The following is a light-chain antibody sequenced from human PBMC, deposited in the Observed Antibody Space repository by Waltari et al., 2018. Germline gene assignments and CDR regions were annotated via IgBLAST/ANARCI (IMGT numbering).Light chain of an antibody. CDR1: QSINNW. CDR2: DAS. J-gene: IGKJ1*01. Sequence: DIQMTQSPSTLSASVGDRVTITCRASQSINNWLAWFQQKPGKAPKLLIYDASRLESGGPSRFSGSGSGTEVTLTISSLQPDDFATYYCQQYNSFWTFGQGTKVEIK. V-gene: IGKV1-5*01. CDR3: QQYNSFWT.